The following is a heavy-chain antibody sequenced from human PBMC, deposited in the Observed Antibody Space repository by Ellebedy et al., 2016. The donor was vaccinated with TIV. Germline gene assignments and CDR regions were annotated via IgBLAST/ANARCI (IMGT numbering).Heavy chain of an antibody. J-gene: IGHJ4*02. CDR3: AKGWLGAGAGTDFDY. V-gene: IGHV3-23*01. Sequence: GESLKISCAASGFPFSSYAMSWVRQPPGKGLEWVSSISDSGGNTYYADSVRGRFTFSRDNSKNTLYLQMNSLRAEDTAVYYCAKGWLGAGAGTDFDYWGRGTLVTDSS. D-gene: IGHD6-13*01. CDR1: GFPFSSYA. CDR2: ISDSGGNT.